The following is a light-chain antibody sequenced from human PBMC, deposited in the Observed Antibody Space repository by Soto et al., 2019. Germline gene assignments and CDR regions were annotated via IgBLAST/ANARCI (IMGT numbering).Light chain of an antibody. Sequence: DVVMTQSQLSPPVTLGQPASISCTSSQSLVHSNGNTYLAWFQQRPGQSPRRLLYKVSNRDSGVPDRFSGSGSGSDFILQISRVEAEDVGLYFCMQGTHWPPTFGQGTKVDIK. CDR1: QSLVHSNGNTY. J-gene: IGKJ1*01. V-gene: IGKV2-30*02. CDR2: KVS. CDR3: MQGTHWPPT.